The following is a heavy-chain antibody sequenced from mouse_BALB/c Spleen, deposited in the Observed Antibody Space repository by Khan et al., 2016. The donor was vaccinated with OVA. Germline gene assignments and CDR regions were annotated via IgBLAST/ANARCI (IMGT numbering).Heavy chain of an antibody. Sequence: ELVKPGASVKLSCKASGDSFTSYWINGIKQRTGQGLEWIGRISPGSGRPYYNDMFTVKATLIVDNSSTTAYIHLSRLSSEDSAVNFCACSYYYVSDFYAMDYWGQGTSVTVSS. D-gene: IGHD1-1*01. V-gene: IGHV1S41*01. CDR2: ISPGSGRP. J-gene: IGHJ4*01. CDR3: ACSYYYVSDFYAMDY. CDR1: GDSFTSYW.